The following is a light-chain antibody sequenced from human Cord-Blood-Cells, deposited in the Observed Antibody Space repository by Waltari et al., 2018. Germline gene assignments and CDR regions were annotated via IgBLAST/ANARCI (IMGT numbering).Light chain of an antibody. Sequence: SYVLTQPPSVSVAPGKTARITCGGNNIGSKSVHWYQQKPGQAPVLVIYYESDRHSGIPDRFSGSNSGNTATLTISRVEAGDEADYYCQVWDSSSDHGVFGTGTKVTVL. V-gene: IGLV3-21*04. CDR3: QVWDSSSDHGV. CDR1: NIGSKS. CDR2: YES. J-gene: IGLJ1*01.